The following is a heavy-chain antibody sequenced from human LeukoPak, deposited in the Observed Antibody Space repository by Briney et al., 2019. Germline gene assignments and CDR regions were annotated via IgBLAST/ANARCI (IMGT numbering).Heavy chain of an antibody. D-gene: IGHD1-26*01. J-gene: IGHJ4*02. Sequence: TGGSLRLSCAASGFPLTKYYMNWIRQAPGKGLEWLSYISGGGTSIHYADSVRGRFTISRDNAKNSLYLQMRSLRAEDTAIYYCARDPSEGELPAVTNWGQGTLVTVSS. CDR2: ISGGGTSI. CDR1: GFPLTKYY. V-gene: IGHV3-11*04. CDR3: ARDPSEGELPAVTN.